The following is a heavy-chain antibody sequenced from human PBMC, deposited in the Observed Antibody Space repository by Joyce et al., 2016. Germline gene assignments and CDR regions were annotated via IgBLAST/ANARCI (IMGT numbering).Heavy chain of an antibody. CDR1: GYTFTGYF. CDR2: INPITGAT. Sequence: QVQLVQSGAEVKKPGASMKVSCKASGYTFTGYFMHWVRQAPGKGLEWMGWINPITGATNYAQKFQGRVSMTRDTSITTADMQLSRLRSDDTARYYCARVLSGPRRGYFDFWGQGTLVTVSS. CDR3: ARVLSGPRRGYFDF. J-gene: IGHJ4*02. D-gene: IGHD2/OR15-2a*01. V-gene: IGHV1-2*02.